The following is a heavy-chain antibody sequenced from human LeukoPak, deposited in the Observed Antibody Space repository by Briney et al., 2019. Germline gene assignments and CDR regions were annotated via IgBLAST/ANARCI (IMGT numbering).Heavy chain of an antibody. CDR1: GFTFSSYW. D-gene: IGHD6-19*01. Sequence: PGGSLRLSCAASGFTFSSYWMSWDRQAPGKGLEWVANIKQDGSEKYYVDSVKGRFTISRDNAKNSLYLQMNSLRAEDTAVYYCAKEWLATYTYFDYWGQGTLVTVSS. V-gene: IGHV3-7*01. CDR3: AKEWLATYTYFDY. J-gene: IGHJ4*02. CDR2: IKQDGSEK.